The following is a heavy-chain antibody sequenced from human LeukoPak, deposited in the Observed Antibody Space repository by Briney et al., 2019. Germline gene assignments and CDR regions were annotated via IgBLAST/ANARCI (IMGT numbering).Heavy chain of an antibody. CDR1: GGSLSGYS. V-gene: IGHV4-34*01. Sequence: PSGTLSLTRAVYGGSLSGYSWSCIRQPPGRGGEWNGDINHSGSHNYNPSLKSRITISVDTSKNQFSLKLSSVTAADTAVYYCARGRFGVVPDHWGQGTLVTVSS. CDR3: ARGRFGVVPDH. CDR2: INHSGSH. J-gene: IGHJ5*02. D-gene: IGHD3-3*01.